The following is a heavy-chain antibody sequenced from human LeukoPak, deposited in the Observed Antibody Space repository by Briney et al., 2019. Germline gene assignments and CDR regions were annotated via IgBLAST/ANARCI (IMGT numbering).Heavy chain of an antibody. CDR3: ARTIVSGGTCGFDV. CDR1: GFTFSSYW. J-gene: IGHJ3*01. Sequence: PGGSLRLSCAASGFTFSSYWMHWVRQAPGKGLVWVSRINSDGSSTSYADSVKGRFTISRDNAKNTLYLQMNSLRAEDTAVYYCARTIVSGGTCGFDVWGQGTMVTVSS. D-gene: IGHD6-13*01. V-gene: IGHV3-74*01. CDR2: INSDGSST.